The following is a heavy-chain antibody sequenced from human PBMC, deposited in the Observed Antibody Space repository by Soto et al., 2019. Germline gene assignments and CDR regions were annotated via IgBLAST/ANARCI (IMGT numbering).Heavy chain of an antibody. CDR1: GFTFDSYA. D-gene: IGHD3-10*01. J-gene: IGHJ4*02. CDR2: ISGGGTST. Sequence: QPGGSLRLSCVASGFTFDSYAMNWIRQAPGKGLEWVSVISGGGTSTYYADSVKGRFTISRDNSKNTPFLQMNSLRAEDTAVYYCAKDSVFGSGGKLTYWGQG. CDR3: AKDSVFGSGGKLTY. V-gene: IGHV3-23*01.